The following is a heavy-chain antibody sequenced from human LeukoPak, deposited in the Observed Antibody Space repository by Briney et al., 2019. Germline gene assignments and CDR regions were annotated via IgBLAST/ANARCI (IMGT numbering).Heavy chain of an antibody. D-gene: IGHD3-22*01. CDR2: IYSGGST. CDR3: ARDRDYDSSGYYYNDY. Sequence: GGSLRLSCAASGFTFSSNYMSWVRQAPGKGLEWVAVIYSGGSTYYADSVKGRFTISRDNSKNTLYLQMNSLRAEDTAVYYCARDRDYDSSGYYYNDYWGQGTLVTVSS. V-gene: IGHV3-66*02. CDR1: GFTFSSNY. J-gene: IGHJ4*02.